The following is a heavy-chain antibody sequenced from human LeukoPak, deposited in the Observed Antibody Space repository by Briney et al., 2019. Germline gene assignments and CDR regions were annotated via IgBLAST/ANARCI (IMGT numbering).Heavy chain of an antibody. CDR2: INHSGST. V-gene: IGHV4-34*01. CDR3: ARGQTQLNYYYYMDV. CDR1: GGSFSGYY. J-gene: IGHJ6*03. Sequence: SETLSLTCAVYGGSFSGYYWSWIRQPPGKGLEWIGGINHSGSTNYNPSLKSRVTISVDTSKNQFSLKLSSVTAADTAVYYCARGQTQLNYYYYMDVWGKGTTVTVSS. D-gene: IGHD1-1*01.